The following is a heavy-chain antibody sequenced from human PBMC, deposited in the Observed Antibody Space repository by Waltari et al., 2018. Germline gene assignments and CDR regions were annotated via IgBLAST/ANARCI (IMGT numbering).Heavy chain of an antibody. D-gene: IGHD5-12*01. CDR3: ARDLKWLDY. V-gene: IGHV3-48*03. CDR1: GFTFSSYE. J-gene: IGHJ4*02. Sequence: EVQLVESGGGLVQPGGSLRLSCAASGFTFSSYEMNWVRQAPGKGLEWVSYISSSGSTIYYAASVKGRFTISRDNAKNSLYLQMNSLRAEDTAVYYCARDLKWLDYWGQGTLVTVSS. CDR2: ISSSGSTI.